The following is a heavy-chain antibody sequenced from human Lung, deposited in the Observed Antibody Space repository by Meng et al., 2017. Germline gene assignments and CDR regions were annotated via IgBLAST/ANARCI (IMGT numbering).Heavy chain of an antibody. D-gene: IGHD4-11*01. V-gene: IGHV4-34*01. J-gene: IGHJ4*02. CDR3: ARGPTTMAHDFDY. Sequence: QVQLQQWGEGLLTPSETLSLTCVVSGGSFSDYYWSWIRQPPGKGLEWIGEINHSGSTNYNPSLESRATISVDTSQNNLSLKLSSVTAADSAVYYCARGPTTMAHDFDYWGQGTLVTVFS. CDR2: INHSGST. CDR1: GGSFSDYY.